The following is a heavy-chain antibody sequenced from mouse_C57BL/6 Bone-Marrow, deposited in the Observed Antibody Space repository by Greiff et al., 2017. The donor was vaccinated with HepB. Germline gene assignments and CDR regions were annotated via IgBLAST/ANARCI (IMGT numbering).Heavy chain of an antibody. CDR3: ARAPIGFEVAY. J-gene: IGHJ3*01. V-gene: IGHV1-26*01. D-gene: IGHD2-14*01. Sequence: EVQLQQSGPELVKPGASVKISCKASGYTFTDYYMNWVKQSHGKSLEWIGDINPNNGGTSYNQKFKGKATLTVDKSSSTAYMELRSLTSEDSAVYYCARAPIGFEVAYWGQGTLVTVSA. CDR1: GYTFTDYY. CDR2: INPNNGGT.